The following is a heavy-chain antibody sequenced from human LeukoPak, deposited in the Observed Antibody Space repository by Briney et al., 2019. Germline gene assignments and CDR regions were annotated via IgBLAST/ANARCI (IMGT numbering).Heavy chain of an antibody. CDR3: ARRDCSSTSCPDAFDI. CDR2: IYPSESET. Sequence: GESLKISCKGSGYIFTSYWIGWLRQMPGKGLEWMGLIYPSESETTYSPSFQGQVPISVDKSITTAYLQWSSLKASDTAMYYCARRDCSSTSCPDAFDIWGQGTMVTVSS. D-gene: IGHD2-2*01. J-gene: IGHJ3*02. V-gene: IGHV5-51*01. CDR1: GYIFTSYW.